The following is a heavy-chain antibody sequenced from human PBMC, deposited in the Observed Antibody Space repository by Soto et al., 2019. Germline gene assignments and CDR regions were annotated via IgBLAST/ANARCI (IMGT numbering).Heavy chain of an antibody. J-gene: IGHJ4*02. CDR2: IHYAGNT. V-gene: IGHV4-39*07. CDR1: GASISISSSH. D-gene: IGHD1-26*01. CDR3: PSILGLTGPNS. Sequence: QLQLQESGPGLVKPSETLSLTCTVSGASISISSSHWGWVRQPPGKGLEWIASIHYAGNTYYNPSLRGRVPIPMDPSKTHFPLRLPSGAPAATVVFSLPSILGLTGPNSWGKGTLFTVSS.